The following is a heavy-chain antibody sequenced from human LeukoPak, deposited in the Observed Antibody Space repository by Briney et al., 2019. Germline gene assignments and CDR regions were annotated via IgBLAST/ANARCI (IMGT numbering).Heavy chain of an antibody. V-gene: IGHV4-59*01. CDR1: GGSISSYY. CDR2: IYYSGST. D-gene: IGHD6-13*01. Sequence: SETLSLTCTVSGGSISSYYWSWIRQPPGKGLEWIGYIYYSGSTNYNPSPKSRVTISVDTSKNQFSLKLSSVTAADTAVYYCARDVAAAGTNWFDPWGQGTLVTVSS. CDR3: ARDVAAAGTNWFDP. J-gene: IGHJ5*02.